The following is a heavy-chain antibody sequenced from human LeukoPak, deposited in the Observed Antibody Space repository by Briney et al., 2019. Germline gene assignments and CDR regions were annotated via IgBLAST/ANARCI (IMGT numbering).Heavy chain of an antibody. CDR1: GGTFSSYA. Sequence: SVKVSCKASGGTFSSYAISWVRQAPGQGLEWMGGIIPIFGTANYAQKFQGRVTITADKSTSTAYMELSSLRSEDTAVYYCARVPPRPVVFDYWGQGTLVTVSS. CDR2: IIPIFGTA. J-gene: IGHJ4*02. V-gene: IGHV1-69*06. D-gene: IGHD2-21*01. CDR3: ARVPPRPVVFDY.